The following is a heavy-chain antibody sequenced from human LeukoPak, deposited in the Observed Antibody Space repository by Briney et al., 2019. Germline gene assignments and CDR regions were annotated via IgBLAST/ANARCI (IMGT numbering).Heavy chain of an antibody. CDR1: GFTFSRYW. CDR3: VSGSTRSASYGF. V-gene: IGHV3-74*01. D-gene: IGHD3-10*01. Sequence: GGSLRLSCAASGFTFSRYWMHWVRQAPGKGLVWVSRINDDGSTTTYADSVKGRFTISRDKAKNTLYLQMNSLRAEDTAVYYCVSGSTRSASYGFWGQGTLVTVSS. CDR2: INDDGSTT. J-gene: IGHJ4*01.